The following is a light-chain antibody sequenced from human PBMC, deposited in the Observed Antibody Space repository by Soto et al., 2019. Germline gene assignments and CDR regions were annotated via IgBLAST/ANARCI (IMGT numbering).Light chain of an antibody. Sequence: DIQMTQSPSSLSASVGDRVTITCQANQDIKMFLNWYQQKPGKAPKVVIYDTSNLEAGVPLRFSGSGSATGFTFTISSLQPEDIGTYYCQQYHILPFTFGGGTRVEIK. J-gene: IGKJ4*01. V-gene: IGKV1-33*01. CDR2: DTS. CDR1: QDIKMF. CDR3: QQYHILPFT.